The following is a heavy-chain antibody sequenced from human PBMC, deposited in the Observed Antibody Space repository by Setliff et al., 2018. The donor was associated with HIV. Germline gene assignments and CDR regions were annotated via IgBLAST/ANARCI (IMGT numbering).Heavy chain of an antibody. CDR3: ARDGVAAGLYFDQ. CDR2: INQDGSEK. Sequence: GSLRLSCAASGFTFSSYWMNWVRQAPGKGLEWVASINQDGSEKYNVDSVKGRFTISRDNAKNSLYLQMNSLRADDTAVYYCARDGVAAGLYFDQWGQGALVTVSS. CDR1: GFTFSSYW. D-gene: IGHD6-13*01. J-gene: IGHJ4*02. V-gene: IGHV3-7*05.